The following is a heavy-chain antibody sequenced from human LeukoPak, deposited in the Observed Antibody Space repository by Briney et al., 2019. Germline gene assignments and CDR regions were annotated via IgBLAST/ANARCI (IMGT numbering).Heavy chain of an antibody. J-gene: IGHJ3*02. D-gene: IGHD3-10*01. Sequence: SETLSPTCTVSGGSISSYYWSWIRQPPGKGLEWIGYIYYSGSTNYNPSLKSRVTISVDTSKNQFSLKLSSVTAADTAVYYCARDTIRAAFDIWGQGTMVTVSS. CDR2: IYYSGST. CDR1: GGSISSYY. V-gene: IGHV4-59*01. CDR3: ARDTIRAAFDI.